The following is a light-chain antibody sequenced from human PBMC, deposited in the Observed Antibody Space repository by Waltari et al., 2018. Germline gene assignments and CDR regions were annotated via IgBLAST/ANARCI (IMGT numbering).Light chain of an antibody. Sequence: DIVMTQSPLSLTVTPGEPAAIPCRSSQSLLHSKDYDFFDWYLQKPGQSPQLLIYLGSTRASGVPDRFSGSGSGTDFTLKISRVEAEDVGVYYCMQALQTPRTFGQGTKVEVK. CDR3: MQALQTPRT. CDR2: LGS. J-gene: IGKJ1*01. CDR1: QSLLHSKDYDF. V-gene: IGKV2-28*01.